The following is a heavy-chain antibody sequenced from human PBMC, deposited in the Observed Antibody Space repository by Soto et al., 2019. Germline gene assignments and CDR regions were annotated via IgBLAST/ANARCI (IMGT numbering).Heavy chain of an antibody. V-gene: IGHV1-8*01. J-gene: IGHJ6*02. Sequence: QVKLVQSGAEVKKPGASVKVSCKASGYTFTSYDINWVRQATGQGLEWMGWMNPNSGNTGYAQKFQGRVTMTRNTSIDSAYMELSSLRSEDTAVYYCAMVLSCGSYYDFWGGYYNYYYYGMEVWGQGTTVTVSS. CDR2: MNPNSGNT. CDR3: AMVLSCGSYYDFWGGYYNYYYYGMEV. CDR1: GYTFTSYD. D-gene: IGHD3-3*01.